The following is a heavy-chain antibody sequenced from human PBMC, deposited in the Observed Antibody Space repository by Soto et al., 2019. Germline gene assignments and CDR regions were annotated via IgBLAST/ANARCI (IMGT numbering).Heavy chain of an antibody. D-gene: IGHD1-26*01. CDR2: IKSKTDGATT. CDR1: GFSFTNAW. J-gene: IGHJ5*02. Sequence: GSLRLSCAASGFSFTNAWMSWVRQAPGKGLEWNGRIKSKTDGATTDYAGPVKGRFTISRDDSKKTLFVQMNGLKTEDTAVYYCATIIPKGKWELGPWRQGTLVTVSS. CDR3: ATIIPKGKWELGP. V-gene: IGHV3-15*05.